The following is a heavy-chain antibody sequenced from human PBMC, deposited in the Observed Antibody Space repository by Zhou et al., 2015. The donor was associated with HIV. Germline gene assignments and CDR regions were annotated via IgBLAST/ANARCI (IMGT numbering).Heavy chain of an antibody. V-gene: IGHV3-11*04. CDR3: ARETNDFWSGPRV. J-gene: IGHJ4*02. CDR2: ISSSRSTI. CDR1: GFPFGDHY. D-gene: IGHD3-3*01. Sequence: QVQLVESGGGLVKPGGSLRLSCAASGFPFGDHYMSWIRQAPGKGLEWLSYISSSRSTIYYADSVKGRFTISRDNAKNSLYLQMNSLRAEDTAVYYCARETNDFWSGPRVWGQGTLVTVSS.